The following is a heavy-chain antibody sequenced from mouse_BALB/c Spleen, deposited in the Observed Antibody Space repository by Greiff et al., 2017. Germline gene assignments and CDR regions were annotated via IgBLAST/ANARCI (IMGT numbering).Heavy chain of an antibody. J-gene: IGHJ1*01. V-gene: IGHV2-9*02. Sequence: QVQLKESGPGLVAPSQSLSITCTVSGFSLTSYGVHWVRQPPGKGLEWLGVIWAGGSTNYNSALMSRLSISKDNSKSQVFLKMNSLQTDDTAMYYCARGEGDGYFDVWGAGTTVTVSS. CDR1: GFSLTSYG. D-gene: IGHD3-3*01. CDR2: IWAGGST. CDR3: ARGEGDGYFDV.